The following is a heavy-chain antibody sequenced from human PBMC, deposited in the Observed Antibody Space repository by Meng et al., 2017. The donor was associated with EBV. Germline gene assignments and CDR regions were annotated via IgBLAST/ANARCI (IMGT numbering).Heavy chain of an antibody. CDR3: ASESGRGYTPDY. Sequence: QVQLVQPAAEVTKPGSSVKVSCKTSGGPFRYYAISWVRQAPGQGLEWLGGFLPRLGAPNYAQKFHGRVKITADESTSTHYMDLSSLRSEDTAIYYCASESGRGYTPDYWGQGTLVTVSS. CDR1: GGPFRYYA. J-gene: IGHJ4*02. CDR2: FLPRLGAP. D-gene: IGHD3-10*01. V-gene: IGHV1-69*01.